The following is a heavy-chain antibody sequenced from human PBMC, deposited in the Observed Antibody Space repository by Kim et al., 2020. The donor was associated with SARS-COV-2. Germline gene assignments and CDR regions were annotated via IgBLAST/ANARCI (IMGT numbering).Heavy chain of an antibody. D-gene: IGHD2-2*01. J-gene: IGHJ6*02. Sequence: KSRVTISVDTSKNQFSLKLSSVTAADTAVYYCAGRYCSSTSCPLLYGMDVWGQGTTVTVSS. CDR3: AGRYCSSTSCPLLYGMDV. V-gene: IGHV4-61*07.